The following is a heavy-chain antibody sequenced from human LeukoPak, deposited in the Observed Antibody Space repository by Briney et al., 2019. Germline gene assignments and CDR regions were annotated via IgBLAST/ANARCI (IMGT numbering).Heavy chain of an antibody. V-gene: IGHV1-2*02. CDR2: INPNSGGT. CDR3: ARDLGYGVSDY. J-gene: IGHJ4*02. CDR1: EYTFTGYY. D-gene: IGHD5-12*01. Sequence: ASVKVSCRASEYTFTGYYMHWVRQAPGQGLEWMGWINPNSGGTNYAQKFQGRVTMTRDTSISTAYMELSRLRSDDTAVYYCARDLGYGVSDYWGQGTLVTVSS.